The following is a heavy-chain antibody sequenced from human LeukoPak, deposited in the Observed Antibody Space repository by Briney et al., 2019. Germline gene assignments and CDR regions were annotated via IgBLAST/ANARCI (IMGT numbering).Heavy chain of an antibody. V-gene: IGHV1-18*01. D-gene: IGHD2-2*01. CDR2: ISAYNGNT. CDR3: ASGASSRTNAYRY. J-gene: IGHJ4*02. Sequence: ASVKVSCKASGGTFSSYAISWVRQAPGQGLEWMGWISAYNGNTNYAQKLQGRVTMTTDTSTSTAYMELRSLRSDDTAVYYCASGASSRTNAYRYWGQGTLVTVSS. CDR1: GGTFSSYA.